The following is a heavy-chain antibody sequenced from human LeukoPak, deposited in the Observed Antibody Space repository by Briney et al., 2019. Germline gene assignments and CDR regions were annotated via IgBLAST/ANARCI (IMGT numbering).Heavy chain of an antibody. CDR1: GYTFTSYD. CDR3: ARARSGWYPSHDY. V-gene: IGHV1-8*01. Sequence: GTSVKVSCKASGYTFTSYDINWVRQATGQGREWMGWMNPNSGNTGYAQKFQGRVTMTRNTSISTAYMELSSLRSEDTAVYYCARARSGWYPSHDYWGQGTLVTVSS. J-gene: IGHJ4*02. CDR2: MNPNSGNT. D-gene: IGHD6-19*01.